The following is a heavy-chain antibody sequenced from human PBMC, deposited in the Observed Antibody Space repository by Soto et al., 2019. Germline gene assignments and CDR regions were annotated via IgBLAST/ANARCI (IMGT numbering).Heavy chain of an antibody. CDR1: GFTFSSYG. CDR2: ISYDGSNK. D-gene: IGHD5-12*01. J-gene: IGHJ4*02. V-gene: IGHV3-30*18. Sequence: QVQLVESGGGVVQPGRSLRLSCAASGFTFSSYGMHWVRQAPGKGLEWVAVISYDGSNKYYADSVKGRFTISRDNSKNTLYLQMNSLRAEDTAVYYCAKGREMATMDYWGQGTLVTVSS. CDR3: AKGREMATMDY.